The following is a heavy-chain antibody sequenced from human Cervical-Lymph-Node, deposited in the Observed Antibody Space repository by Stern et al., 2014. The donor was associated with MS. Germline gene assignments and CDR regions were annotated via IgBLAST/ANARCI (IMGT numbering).Heavy chain of an antibody. J-gene: IGHJ6*02. CDR1: GFNFTRYW. Sequence: VQLVESGGGLVQPGGSLRLSCAASGFNFTRYWMHWVRQAPGKGLEWVGRIKNDGSRTNYADFVKGRFTISRDNGNNTLDLQMNSLRAEDTAVYYCTRDQGFGFYYAMDVWGQGTTVTVSS. CDR2: IKNDGSRT. D-gene: IGHD3-16*01. V-gene: IGHV3-74*01. CDR3: TRDQGFGFYYAMDV.